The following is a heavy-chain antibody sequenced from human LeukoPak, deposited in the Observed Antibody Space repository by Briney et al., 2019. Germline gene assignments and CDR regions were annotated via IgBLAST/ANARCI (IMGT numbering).Heavy chain of an antibody. CDR1: GFTFSDYT. D-gene: IGHD6-19*01. V-gene: IGHV3-23*01. CDR2: ISASGGST. Sequence: GGSLRLSCAASGFTFSDYTMNWVRQAPGKGLEWVSVISASGGSTYYADPVKGRFTISRDNSKNTLYLQMNSLRAEDTAVYYCARGGGWSVGIDYWGQGTLVTVSS. CDR3: ARGGGWSVGIDY. J-gene: IGHJ4*02.